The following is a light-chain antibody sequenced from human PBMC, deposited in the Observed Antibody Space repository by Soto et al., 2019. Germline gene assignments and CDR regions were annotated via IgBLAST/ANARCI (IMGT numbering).Light chain of an antibody. V-gene: IGKV3-20*01. Sequence: EIVLTQSPGTLSLSPGERATLSCRASQSVSSSYLAWYQQKPGQAPRLLIYGASSRATGIPGRFNGSGSGTDFTLTISRLEPEDFAVYYCPQYGSSPTFGQGTKVEIK. CDR1: QSVSSSY. J-gene: IGKJ1*01. CDR3: PQYGSSPT. CDR2: GAS.